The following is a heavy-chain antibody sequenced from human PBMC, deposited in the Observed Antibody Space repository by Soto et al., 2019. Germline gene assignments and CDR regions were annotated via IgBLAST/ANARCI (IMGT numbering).Heavy chain of an antibody. J-gene: IGHJ2*01. CDR1: RFAFSSYG. D-gene: IGHD2-21*02. V-gene: IGHV3-30*18. Sequence: QEQLVESGGGVVQPGRSLRLSCAASRFAFSSYGMHWVRQAPGKGLEWVAVISYDGGYENYADSVKGRFTVSRDNSKNTLWLQMNSLRTEATAVYYCAKGTRVTPCRDLDLWGQGTLVTVSS. CDR2: ISYDGGYE. CDR3: AKGTRVTPCRDLDL.